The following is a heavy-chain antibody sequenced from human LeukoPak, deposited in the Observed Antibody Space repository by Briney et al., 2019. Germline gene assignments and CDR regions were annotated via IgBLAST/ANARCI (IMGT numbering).Heavy chain of an antibody. CDR3: AKGRSDCGGDCWAFDI. Sequence: GGSLRLSCAASGFTFSSYAMHWVRQAPGKGLEWVAVISYDGSNKYYADSVKGRFTISRDNSKNTLYLQMNSLRAEDTAVYYCAKGRSDCGGDCWAFDIWGQGTMVTVSS. J-gene: IGHJ3*02. CDR2: ISYDGSNK. CDR1: GFTFSSYA. V-gene: IGHV3-30-3*01. D-gene: IGHD2-21*01.